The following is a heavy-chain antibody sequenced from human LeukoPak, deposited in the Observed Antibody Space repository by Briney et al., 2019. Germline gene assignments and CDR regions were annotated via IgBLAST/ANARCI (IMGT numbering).Heavy chain of an antibody. V-gene: IGHV3-30-3*01. D-gene: IGHD6-19*01. CDR3: ARDPSRSGWYRHDY. J-gene: IGHJ4*02. CDR1: GFTFSSYA. CDR2: ISYDGSNK. Sequence: QPGGSLRLSCAASGFTFSSYAMHWVRQAPGKGLEWVAVISYDGSNKYYADSVKGRFTISRDNSKNTLYLQMNSLRAEDTAVYYCARDPSRSGWYRHDYWGQGTLVTVSS.